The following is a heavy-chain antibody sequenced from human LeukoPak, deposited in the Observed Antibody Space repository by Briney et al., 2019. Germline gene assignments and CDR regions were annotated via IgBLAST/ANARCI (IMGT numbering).Heavy chain of an antibody. Sequence: PGGSLRLSCAASGFTFSNWAMTWVRQAPGKGLEWVSTITDNGGSTYYADSVKGRFTMSRDNSKSTLYLQMNSLRVEDTAIYYCARDGSGWSRDCWGQGTLVTVSS. J-gene: IGHJ4*02. CDR3: ARDGSGWSRDC. V-gene: IGHV3-23*01. D-gene: IGHD6-19*01. CDR1: GFTFSNWA. CDR2: ITDNGGST.